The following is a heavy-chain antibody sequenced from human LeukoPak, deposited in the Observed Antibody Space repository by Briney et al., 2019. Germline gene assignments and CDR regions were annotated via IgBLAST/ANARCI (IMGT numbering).Heavy chain of an antibody. D-gene: IGHD3-22*01. CDR1: GGXISSSSYY. Sequence: SETLSLTCTVSGGXISSSSYYWGWIRQPPGKGLEWIGSIYYSGSTYYNSSLKSRITISVDTSKNQFSLKLTSVTAADTAVYYCASDRSGLSFCFWGQGTPVTVSS. V-gene: IGHV4-39*01. J-gene: IGHJ4*02. CDR2: IYYSGST. CDR3: ASDRSGLSFCF.